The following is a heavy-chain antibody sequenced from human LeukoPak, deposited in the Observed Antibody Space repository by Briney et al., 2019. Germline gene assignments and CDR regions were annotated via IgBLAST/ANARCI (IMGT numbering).Heavy chain of an antibody. D-gene: IGHD1-26*01. CDR1: GFTVSSNY. V-gene: IGHV3-66*01. CDR2: IYSGGST. Sequence: GGSLRPSCAASGFTVSSNYMSWVRQAPGKGLEWVSVIYSGGSTYYADSVKGRFTISRDNSKNTLYLQMNSLRAEDTAVYYCARGPLKWELLCYWGQGTLVTVSS. CDR3: ARGPLKWELLCY. J-gene: IGHJ4*02.